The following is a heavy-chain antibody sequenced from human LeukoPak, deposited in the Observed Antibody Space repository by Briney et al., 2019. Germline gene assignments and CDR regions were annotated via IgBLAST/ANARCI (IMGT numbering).Heavy chain of an antibody. V-gene: IGHV3-9*01. J-gene: IGHJ4*02. D-gene: IGHD3-22*01. CDR2: ISWNSGSI. CDR1: GFTFDDYA. Sequence: PGRSLRLSCAASGFTFDDYAMHWVGQAPGKGLEWVSGISWNSGSIGYADSVKGRFTISRDNAKNSLYLQMNSLRAEDTALYYCAKGNYYDSSGPFDYWGQGTLVTVSS. CDR3: AKGNYYDSSGPFDY.